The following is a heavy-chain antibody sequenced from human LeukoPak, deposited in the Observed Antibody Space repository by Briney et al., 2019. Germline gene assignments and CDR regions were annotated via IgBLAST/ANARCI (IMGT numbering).Heavy chain of an antibody. Sequence: GGSLRLSCAASGFTFDDYAMHWVRQAPGKGLEWVSLISWDGGSTYYADSVKGRFTISRDNSKNSLYLQMNSLRAEDTALYYCAKDRGWDGSGHDAFDIWGQGTMVTVS. CDR3: AKDRGWDGSGHDAFDI. D-gene: IGHD3-10*01. J-gene: IGHJ3*02. V-gene: IGHV3-43D*04. CDR2: ISWDGGST. CDR1: GFTFDDYA.